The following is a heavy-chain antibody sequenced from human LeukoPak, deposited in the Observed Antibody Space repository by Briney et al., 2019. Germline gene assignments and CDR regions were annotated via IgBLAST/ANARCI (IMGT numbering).Heavy chain of an antibody. CDR3: ARDPGDGYFDY. CDR2: IIPILGIA. Sequence: ASVTVSCKASGGTFSSYTISWVRQAPGQGLEWMGRIIPILGIANYAQKFQGRITITADKSTSTAYMELSSLRSEDTAVYYCARDPGDGYFDYWGQGTLVTVSS. J-gene: IGHJ4*02. CDR1: GGTFSSYT. V-gene: IGHV1-69*04. D-gene: IGHD2-21*02.